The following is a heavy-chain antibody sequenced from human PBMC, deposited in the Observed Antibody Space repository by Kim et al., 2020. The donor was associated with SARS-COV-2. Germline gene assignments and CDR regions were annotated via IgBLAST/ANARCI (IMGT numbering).Heavy chain of an antibody. CDR2: INPSGGST. V-gene: IGHV1-46*01. J-gene: IGHJ6*02. Sequence: ASVKVSCKASGYTFTSYYMHWVRQAPGQGLEWMGIINPSGGSTSYAQKFQGRVTMTRDTSTSTVYMELSSLRSEDTAVYYCAREEGYSGYDSLVYGMDVWGQGTTVTVSS. CDR3: AREEGYSGYDSLVYGMDV. D-gene: IGHD5-12*01. CDR1: GYTFTSYY.